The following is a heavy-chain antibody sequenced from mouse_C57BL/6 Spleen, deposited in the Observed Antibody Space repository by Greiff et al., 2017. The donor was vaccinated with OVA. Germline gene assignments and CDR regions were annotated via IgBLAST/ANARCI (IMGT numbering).Heavy chain of an antibody. D-gene: IGHD1-1*01. V-gene: IGHV10-1*01. Sequence: EVQRVESGGGLVQPKGSLKLSCAASGFSFNTYAMNWVRQAPGKGLEWVARIRSKSNNYATYYADSVKDRFTISRDDSESMLYLQMNNLKTEDTAMYYCVRHHYYGSSLWYFDVWGTGTTVTVSS. CDR1: GFSFNTYA. J-gene: IGHJ1*03. CDR3: VRHHYYGSSLWYFDV. CDR2: IRSKSNNYAT.